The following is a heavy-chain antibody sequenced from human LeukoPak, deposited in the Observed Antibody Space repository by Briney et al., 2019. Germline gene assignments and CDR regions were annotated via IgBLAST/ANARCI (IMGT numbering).Heavy chain of an antibody. CDR1: GYTFTSYD. CDR3: ARDPYYDILTGYYPPPPFDY. CDR2: MNPNSGNT. J-gene: IGHJ4*02. D-gene: IGHD3-9*01. Sequence: ASVKVSCKASGYTFTSYDINWVRQATGQGLEWMGWMNPNSGNTGYAQKLQGRVTMTTDTSTSTAYMELRSLRSDDTAVYYCARDPYYDILTGYYPPPPFDYWGQGTLVTVSS. V-gene: IGHV1-8*02.